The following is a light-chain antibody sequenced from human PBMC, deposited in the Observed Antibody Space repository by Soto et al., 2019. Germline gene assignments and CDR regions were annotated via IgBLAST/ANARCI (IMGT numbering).Light chain of an antibody. CDR3: QHYKSYPWT. Sequence: DIQMTQSPSTLSASVGDRVTITCRASQSISMFLAWYQQKPGKAPKLLIYDASNSESGVPSRFSGSGSGTEFSLTISNLQPDDFATYYCQHYKSYPWTFXQGTKVDIK. CDR2: DAS. CDR1: QSISMF. J-gene: IGKJ1*01. V-gene: IGKV1-5*01.